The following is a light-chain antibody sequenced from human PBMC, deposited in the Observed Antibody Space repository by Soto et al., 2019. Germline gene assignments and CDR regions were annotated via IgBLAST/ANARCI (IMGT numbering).Light chain of an antibody. J-gene: IGLJ2*01. CDR2: GDN. Sequence: QSVLTQPPSVSGAPGQRVTISCTGSDSNIGAGYDVHWYQQLPGTAPKLLIYGDNNRPSGVPDRFSASKSDTSASLTITGLQAEDEADYYCQSQYYSRSGSRIFGGGTKLTVL. V-gene: IGLV1-40*01. CDR1: DSNIGAGYD. CDR3: QSQYYSRSGSRI.